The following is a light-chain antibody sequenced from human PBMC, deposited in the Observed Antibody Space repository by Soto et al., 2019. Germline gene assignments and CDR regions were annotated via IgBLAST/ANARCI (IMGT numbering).Light chain of an antibody. V-gene: IGLV3-21*02. CDR2: DDS. Sequence: SYELTQTPSVSVAPGQTARITCGGNNIGSESVHWYQQKPGQAPVLVVYDDSDRPSGIPERFSGSNSGNTATLTISRVEVGDEADYYCQVWDNSNYQVVFGGGTQLTVL. CDR3: QVWDNSNYQVV. J-gene: IGLJ3*02. CDR1: NIGSES.